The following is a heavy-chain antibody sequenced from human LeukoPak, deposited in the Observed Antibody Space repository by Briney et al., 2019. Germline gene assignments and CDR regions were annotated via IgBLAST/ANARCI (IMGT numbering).Heavy chain of an antibody. D-gene: IGHD6-13*01. CDR3: ARSRAAAGTIYFDY. CDR1: GFTVSSNY. J-gene: IGHJ4*02. V-gene: IGHV3-66*01. Sequence: PGGSLRLSCAASGFTVSSNYMSWVRQAPGKGLEWVSVIYSGGSTYYADSVKGRFTISRDNSKNTLYLQMNSLRAEDTAVYYCARSRAAAGTIYFDYWGQGTLVTVSS. CDR2: IYSGGST.